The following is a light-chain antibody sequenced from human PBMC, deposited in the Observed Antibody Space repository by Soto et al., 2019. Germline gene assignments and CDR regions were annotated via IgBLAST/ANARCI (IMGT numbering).Light chain of an antibody. J-gene: IGKJ2*01. CDR1: QSVTTW. CDR2: KAS. CDR3: QQYNTHSRYT. V-gene: IGKV1-5*03. Sequence: DIQMTQSPSTLSASVGDRVTITCRASQSVTTWLAWYQQKPGRAPKVLIYKASNLQSGVPSRFSGSGSGTEFTLTISSLQPDDFATYYCQQYNTHSRYTFGQETKVDIK.